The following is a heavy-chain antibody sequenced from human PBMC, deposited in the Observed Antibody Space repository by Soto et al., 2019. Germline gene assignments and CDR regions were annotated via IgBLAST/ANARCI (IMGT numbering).Heavy chain of an antibody. CDR3: ARELPPDV. V-gene: IGHV3-53*01. CDR2: IWSAGLT. Sequence: EAQLVESGGGWIQTGGSLRLSWAASGFTVSSKYMKWVPKAPGKGLEWVSIIWSAGLTYYAESVKGRFTISRDISKNIVYLQMNSLRVEDSAIYYCARELPPDVWGQGTLVTVSS. D-gene: IGHD2-15*01. CDR1: GFTVSSKY. J-gene: IGHJ4*02.